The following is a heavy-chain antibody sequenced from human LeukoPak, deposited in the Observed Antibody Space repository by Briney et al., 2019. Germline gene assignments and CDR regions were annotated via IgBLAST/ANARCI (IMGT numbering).Heavy chain of an antibody. CDR3: ASYYDYIGYTFDH. J-gene: IGHJ4*02. V-gene: IGHV3-23*05. D-gene: IGHD3-22*01. CDR1: GFTFSSYA. CDR2: VGSSASST. Sequence: PGGSLRLSCAASGFTFSSYAMSWVRQAPGKGLEWVSSVGSSASSTYYADSVKGRFTISRDNSKNTLYLQMNSLRAEDTAVYYCASYYDYIGYTFDHWGRGTLVTVSS.